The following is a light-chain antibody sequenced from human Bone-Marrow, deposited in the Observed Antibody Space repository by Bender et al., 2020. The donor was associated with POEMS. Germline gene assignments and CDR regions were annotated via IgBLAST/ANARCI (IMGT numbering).Light chain of an antibody. CDR3: ATWDAKLSGPYVV. Sequence: QSVLTQPPSASGTPGQTVTISCSGSNSNIGSHHVYWYQQVPGMAPTLLIYRSNQRPSGVPDRFSASKSGTSASLAISGLRSEDEADYYCATWDAKLSGPYVVFGGGTKLTVL. CDR1: NSNIGSHH. J-gene: IGLJ2*01. CDR2: RSN. V-gene: IGLV1-47*01.